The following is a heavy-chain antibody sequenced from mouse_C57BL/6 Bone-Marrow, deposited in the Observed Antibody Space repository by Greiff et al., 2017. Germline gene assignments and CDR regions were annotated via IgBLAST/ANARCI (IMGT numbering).Heavy chain of an antibody. CDR3: ARQGENYFDY. Sequence: FVPPGGSLTLSCAASGFTFSDYGMHWVRQAPEKGLEWVAYISSGSSTIYYADTVKGRFTISRDNAKTTLFLQMTSLRSEDTAMYYCARQGENYFDYWGQGTTLTVSS. CDR2: ISSGSSTI. V-gene: IGHV5-17*01. J-gene: IGHJ2*01. CDR1: GFTFSDYG.